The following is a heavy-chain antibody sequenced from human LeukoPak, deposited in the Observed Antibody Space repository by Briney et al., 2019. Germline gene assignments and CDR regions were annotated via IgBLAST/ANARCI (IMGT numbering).Heavy chain of an antibody. CDR3: AKTYYDFWSGYGGKENAFDI. CDR1: GYTFTDYF. CDR2: INPNSGGT. V-gene: IGHV1-2*02. J-gene: IGHJ3*02. Sequence: ASVKVSCKASGYTFTDYFMHWVRQAPGQGLEWMGWINPNSGGTNYAQKFQGRVTMTRDTSISTAYMELSRLRSDDTAVYYCAKTYYDFWSGYGGKENAFDIWGQGTMVTVSS. D-gene: IGHD3-3*01.